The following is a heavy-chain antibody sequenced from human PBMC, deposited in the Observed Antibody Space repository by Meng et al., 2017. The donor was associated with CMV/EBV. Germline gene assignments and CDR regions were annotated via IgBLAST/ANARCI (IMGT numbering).Heavy chain of an antibody. CDR2: ISAYNGNT. V-gene: IGHV1-18*01. CDR1: GYTFTSYG. Sequence: ASVKVSCKASGYTFTSYGISWVRQAPGQGLEWMGWISAYNGNTNYAQKLQGRVTMTTDTSTSTAYMELRSLRSDDTAVYCCASSAGGHYYYYGMDVWGQGTTVTVSS. D-gene: IGHD3-10*01. J-gene: IGHJ6*02. CDR3: ASSAGGHYYYYGMDV.